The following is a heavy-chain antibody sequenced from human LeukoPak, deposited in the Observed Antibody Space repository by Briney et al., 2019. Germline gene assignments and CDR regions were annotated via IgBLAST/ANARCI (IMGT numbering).Heavy chain of an antibody. D-gene: IGHD3-10*01. CDR3: ARDGAYGSGNSYAKFDY. CDR2: IYHSGNT. J-gene: IGHJ4*02. Sequence: KPSETLSLTCTVSGFSISSGYYWGWLRQTPGKGLEWIGSIYHSGNTWYNPSLKSRVTISVDTSKNQFSLKPSSVTAADTAVYYCARDGAYGSGNSYAKFDYWGQGTLVTVSS. CDR1: GFSISSGYY. V-gene: IGHV4-38-2*02.